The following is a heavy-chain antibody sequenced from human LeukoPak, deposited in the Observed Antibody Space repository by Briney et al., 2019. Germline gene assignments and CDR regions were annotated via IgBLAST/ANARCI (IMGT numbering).Heavy chain of an antibody. V-gene: IGHV3-21*01. CDR3: ARFGGAYFGLETGYYYYYYMDV. Sequence: GGSLRLSCAASGFTFSSYSMNWVRQAPGKGLEWVSSISSSSSYIYYADSVKGRFTISRDNAKNSLYLQMNSLRAEDTAVYYCARFGGAYFGLETGYYYYYYMDVWGKGTTVTVSS. D-gene: IGHD3-16*01. J-gene: IGHJ6*03. CDR2: ISSSSSYI. CDR1: GFTFSSYS.